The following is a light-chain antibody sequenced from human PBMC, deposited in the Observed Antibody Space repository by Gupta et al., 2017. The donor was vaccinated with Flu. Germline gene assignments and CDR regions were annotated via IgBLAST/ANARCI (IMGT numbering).Light chain of an antibody. V-gene: IGLV3-1*01. CDR1: KLGDKY. CDR2: QDS. CDR3: QAWDSSTVE. J-gene: IGLJ2*01. Sequence: YELTQPPSVSVSPGQTASITCSGDKLGDKYACWYQQKPGQSPVLVIYQDSKRPSGIPERFSGSNSGNTATLTISGTQAMDEADYYCQAWDSSTVEFGGGTKLTVL.